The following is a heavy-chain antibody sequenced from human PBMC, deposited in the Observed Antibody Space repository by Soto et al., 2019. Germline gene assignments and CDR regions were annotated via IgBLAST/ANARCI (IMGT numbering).Heavy chain of an antibody. CDR2: ISGSFGIT. J-gene: IGHJ5*02. CDR1: GFTFSSYA. D-gene: IGHD3-16*02. CDR3: AKAGGGVIHPHNWFEP. V-gene: IGHV3-23*01. Sequence: GSLRLSCEASGFTFSSYAMIWVLQTPLNGLECVSAISGSFGITYYADSVKGRFTISRDNSKNTLYLQMNSLRAEDTAVYYCAKAGGGVIHPHNWFEPWGQGTLVTVSS.